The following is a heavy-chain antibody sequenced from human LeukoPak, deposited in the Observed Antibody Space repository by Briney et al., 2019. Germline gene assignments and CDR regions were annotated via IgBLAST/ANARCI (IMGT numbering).Heavy chain of an antibody. V-gene: IGHV3-33*01. CDR3: ARDCWNEPSKYFDY. D-gene: IGHD1-1*01. CDR1: GFTFSPYG. CDR2: IWYHGNDV. Sequence: GMSLRLSCSASGFTFSPYGMHWVRQAPGKGLEWVAPIWYHGNDVDYADSVKGRFTISRDNSKNTLYLQMNSLRAEDTAVYFCARDCWNEPSKYFDYWGQGTLVTVSS. J-gene: IGHJ4*02.